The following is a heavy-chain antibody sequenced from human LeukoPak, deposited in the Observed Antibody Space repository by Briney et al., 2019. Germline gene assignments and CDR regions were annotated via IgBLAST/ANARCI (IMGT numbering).Heavy chain of an antibody. Sequence: ASVKVSCKASGYTFTSYGISWVRRAPGQGLEWMGWISAYNGNTNYAQKLQGRVTMTTDTSTSTAYMELRSLRSDDTAVYYCARDQLPYGDYSPNADYWGQGTLVTVSS. CDR3: ARDQLPYGDYSPNADY. CDR1: GYTFTSYG. J-gene: IGHJ4*02. CDR2: ISAYNGNT. V-gene: IGHV1-18*01. D-gene: IGHD4-17*01.